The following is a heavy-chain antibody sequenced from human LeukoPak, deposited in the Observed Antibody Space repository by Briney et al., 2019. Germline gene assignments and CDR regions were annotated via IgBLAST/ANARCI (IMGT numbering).Heavy chain of an antibody. CDR2: ISSISSTM. V-gene: IGHV3-11*04. CDR1: GGSFSDYY. Sequence: LSLTCAVYGGSFSDYYMSWIRQAPGKGLEWVSYISSISSTMYYADSVKGRFTISRDNAKNSLYLQMNSLRAEDTAIYYCARCGDGLPCDFDYWGQGTLVTVSS. J-gene: IGHJ4*02. CDR3: ARCGDGLPCDFDY. D-gene: IGHD3-10*01.